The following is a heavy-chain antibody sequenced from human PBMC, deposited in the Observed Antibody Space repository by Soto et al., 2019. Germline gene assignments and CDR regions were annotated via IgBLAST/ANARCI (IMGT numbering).Heavy chain of an antibody. J-gene: IGHJ3*02. CDR3: ARAGRRADDAIDI. Sequence: PGGALRLSCAASGFPFSSFCMHLVRQTPGKGLEWVAVVWYDGSNKYYVDSVKGRFTISRDNSKNTLYLQMDSLRAEDTAIYYCARAGRRADDAIDIWGQGTLVTVSS. CDR1: GFPFSSFC. CDR2: VWYDGSNK. V-gene: IGHV3-33*01.